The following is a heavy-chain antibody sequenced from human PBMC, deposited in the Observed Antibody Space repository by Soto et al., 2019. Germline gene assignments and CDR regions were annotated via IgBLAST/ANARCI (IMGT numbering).Heavy chain of an antibody. CDR2: ISGSSNYI. J-gene: IGHJ4*02. CDR3: ANGNINPFDH. D-gene: IGHD1-1*01. V-gene: IGHV3-21*01. Sequence: EVQLVESGGGLVKPGGSLRLSCAASGFSFNFYNMNWVRQAPGKGLEWVSSISGSSNYIFCADSVKGRFTISRDNAKNSLYLQMNSLRAEDTAVYYCANGNINPFDHWGQGTLVTVSS. CDR1: GFSFNFYN.